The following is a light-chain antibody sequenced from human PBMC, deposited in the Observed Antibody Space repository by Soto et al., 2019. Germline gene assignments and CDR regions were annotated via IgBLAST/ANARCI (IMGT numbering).Light chain of an antibody. CDR2: GAS. CDR1: QSVSNNF. J-gene: IGKJ1*01. Sequence: EFVLTQSPGTLSLSPGEIATLSCRASQSVSNNFLAWYQQKPGQAPRLLIYGASSRATGIPDRFSGSGSGTDFTLTISRLEPEDFAVYYCQQYGSSRTWTFGQGTKVDIK. CDR3: QQYGSSRTWT. V-gene: IGKV3-20*01.